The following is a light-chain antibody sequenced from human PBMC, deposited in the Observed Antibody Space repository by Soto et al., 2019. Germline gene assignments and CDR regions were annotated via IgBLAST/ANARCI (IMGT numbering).Light chain of an antibody. J-gene: IGKJ4*01. V-gene: IGKV1-33*01. Sequence: DIQMTQSPSSLSASVGDRVSITCQASQDINYYLNWYQQKPGTAPKLLIYDPSNLQAGVTPRFSGGGSGTSFVLIISNLQPEDIAIYYCQQYYDDLRTFGGGTKVEI. CDR1: QDINYY. CDR2: DPS. CDR3: QQYYDDLRT.